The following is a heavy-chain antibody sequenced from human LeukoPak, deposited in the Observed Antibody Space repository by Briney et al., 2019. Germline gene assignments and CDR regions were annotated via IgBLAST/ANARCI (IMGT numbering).Heavy chain of an antibody. CDR3: AREYGSGSYLSVDP. J-gene: IGHJ5*02. CDR1: GLTFSGSA. CDR2: ISGSGNST. D-gene: IGHD3-10*01. V-gene: IGHV3-23*01. Sequence: PGGSLRLSCAASGLTFSGSAMSWVRQAPGKGLEWVSLISGSGNSTYYADSVKGRFTISRDNSKNTLYLQMNSLRAEDTAVYYCAREYGSGSYLSVDPWGQGTLVTVSS.